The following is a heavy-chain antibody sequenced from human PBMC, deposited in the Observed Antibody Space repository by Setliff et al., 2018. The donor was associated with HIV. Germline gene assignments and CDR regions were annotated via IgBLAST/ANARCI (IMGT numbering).Heavy chain of an antibody. V-gene: IGHV4-61*05. CDR3: AKEGSWNDDSGAFNI. D-gene: IGHD1-1*01. CDR1: GGSISTSRYY. CDR2: VSASGTT. J-gene: IGHJ3*02. Sequence: SETLSLTCTVSGGSISTSRYYWGWIRQPPGKGLEWIGYVSASGTTKYNPSLQSRVTISGDSSKNQFSLRLSSVTAADTAVYYCAKEGSWNDDSGAFNIWGQGTMVTVSS.